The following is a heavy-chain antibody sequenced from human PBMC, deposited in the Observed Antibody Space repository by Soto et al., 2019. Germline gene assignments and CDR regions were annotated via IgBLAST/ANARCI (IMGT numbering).Heavy chain of an antibody. CDR2: LYWDDDN. CDR1: GFSLRTTGVG. V-gene: IGHV2-5*02. J-gene: IGHJ3*02. Sequence: SGPTLVNPTQALTLTCPFSGFSLRTTGVGVGWIRQPPGKALEWLALLYWDDDNRYNPSLKSRLTLTKDTSKSQVVLTLTNVDPADTATYYCAHNPPQDSGAFDIWGQGTMVTVSS. CDR3: AHNPPQDSGAFDI. D-gene: IGHD6-19*01.